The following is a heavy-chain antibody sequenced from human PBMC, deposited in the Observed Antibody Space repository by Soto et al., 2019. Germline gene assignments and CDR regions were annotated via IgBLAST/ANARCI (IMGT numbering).Heavy chain of an antibody. CDR3: ARGGIAARPGRFDY. D-gene: IGHD6-6*01. CDR2: ISSNGGST. V-gene: IGHV3-64*01. CDR1: GFNFSSYA. J-gene: IGHJ4*02. Sequence: EVQLVESGGGLVQPGGSLRLSCAASGFNFSSYAMHWVRQAPGKGLEYVSAISSNGGSTYYANSVKGRFTIPRDNSKNTLYLQMGRLRAVDMVMYYWARGGIAARPGRFDYWGQRTLVTVTA.